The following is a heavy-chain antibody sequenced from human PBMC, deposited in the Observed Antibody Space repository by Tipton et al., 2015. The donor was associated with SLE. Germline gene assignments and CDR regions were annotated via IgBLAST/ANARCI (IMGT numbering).Heavy chain of an antibody. V-gene: IGHV4-39*07. D-gene: IGHD5-12*01. CDR1: GGSIASSNSY. CDR2: MYYNGNR. J-gene: IGHJ4*02. CDR3: ARPGGGYTDSYFDS. Sequence: LRLSCTVSGGSIASSNSYWGWIRQPPGKGLEWIGSMYYNGNRYYNPSLKSRVTMSLDTSKNQFSLKLSSVTAADTAVYYCARPGGGYTDSYFDSWGRGTLVTVSS.